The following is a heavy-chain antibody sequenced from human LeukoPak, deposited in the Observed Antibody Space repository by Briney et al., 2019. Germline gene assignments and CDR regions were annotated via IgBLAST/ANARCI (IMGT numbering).Heavy chain of an antibody. CDR1: GFSASTNY. CDR2: IYSGDST. J-gene: IGHJ6*02. Sequence: GGSLRLSCAASGFSASTNYMTWVRQAPGKGLRWVSVIYSGDSTSYADSVKGRFTISRDNSKNMLYLQMNSLRAEDTAVYYCARTTVVRGVSGSYGVDDWGQGTTVTVSS. D-gene: IGHD3-10*01. CDR3: ARTTVVRGVSGSYGVDD. V-gene: IGHV3-66*01.